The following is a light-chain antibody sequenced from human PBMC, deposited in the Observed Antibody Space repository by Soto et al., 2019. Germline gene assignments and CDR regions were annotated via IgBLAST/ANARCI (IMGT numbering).Light chain of an antibody. CDR1: QGISSY. V-gene: IGKV1-39*01. Sequence: IQLTQSPSSLSASVGDRVTITCRASQGISSYLGWYQQKPGKAPNLLIYDASTLHSGVPSRFSGSGSGTDFTLTISNLQPEDFATYYCQQSYSTLPITFGQGTRLEIK. J-gene: IGKJ5*01. CDR3: QQSYSTLPIT. CDR2: DAS.